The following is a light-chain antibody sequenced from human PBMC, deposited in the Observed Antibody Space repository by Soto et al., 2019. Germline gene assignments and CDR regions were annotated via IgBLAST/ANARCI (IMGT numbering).Light chain of an antibody. CDR3: QQYNNWPPGAT. CDR2: YTS. Sequence: DIVMTQSPATLSVSPGERVTLSCRASRTVSTNLAWYQQKPGQATRLLIYYTSTRATGIPARFSGSGSDKEFTRTISSLQSEDSAGYYCQQYNNWPPGATFGPGTKVEIK. V-gene: IGKV3-15*01. J-gene: IGKJ3*01. CDR1: RTVSTN.